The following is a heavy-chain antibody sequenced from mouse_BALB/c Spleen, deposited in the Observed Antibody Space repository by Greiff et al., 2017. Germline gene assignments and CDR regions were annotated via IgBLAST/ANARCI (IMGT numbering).Heavy chain of an antibody. Sequence: EVKLMESGGGLVKPGGSLKLSCAASGFTFSSYTMSWVRQTPEKRLEWVATISSGGSYTYYPDSVKGRFTISRDNAKNTLYLQMSSLKSEDTAMYYCTRGGIYDGYSYYFDYWGQGTTLTVSS. CDR3: TRGGIYDGYSYYFDY. J-gene: IGHJ2*01. CDR2: ISSGGSYT. V-gene: IGHV5-6-4*01. CDR1: GFTFSSYT. D-gene: IGHD2-3*01.